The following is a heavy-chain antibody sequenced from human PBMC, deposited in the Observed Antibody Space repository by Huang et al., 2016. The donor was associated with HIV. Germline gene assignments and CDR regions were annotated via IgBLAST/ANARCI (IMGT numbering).Heavy chain of an antibody. J-gene: IGHJ4*02. Sequence: EVLLVQSGAELKEPGESLKISCKAAGYGFSSYWIGWVRQKPGKGLEWMGIIYPRDSETKYSPSFDGQVTISADKSTRTAYLQWESLKAPDTVIYFCARQVDGFRSHFDFWGQGTLVSVSS. CDR3: ARQVDGFRSHFDF. D-gene: IGHD5-18*01. CDR1: GYGFSSYW. CDR2: IYPRDSET. V-gene: IGHV5-51*01.